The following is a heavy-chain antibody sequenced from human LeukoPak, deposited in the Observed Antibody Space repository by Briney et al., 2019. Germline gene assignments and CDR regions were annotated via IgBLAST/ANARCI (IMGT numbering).Heavy chain of an antibody. CDR1: GDSVSNNSAA. CDR3: ANMVRGVVNV. D-gene: IGHD3-10*01. V-gene: IGHV6-1*01. CDR2: TYYRSKWYI. Sequence: QTLSLTCTISGDSVSNNSAAWNWIRQSPSRGLEWLGRTYYRSKWYIDYAVSVKSRITITPDTSKNHFSLQLNSVTPEDTAVYYCANMVRGVVNVWGQGTTVTVSS. J-gene: IGHJ6*02.